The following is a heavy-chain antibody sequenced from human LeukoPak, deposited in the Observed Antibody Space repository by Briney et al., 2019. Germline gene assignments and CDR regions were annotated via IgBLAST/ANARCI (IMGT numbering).Heavy chain of an antibody. D-gene: IGHD3-10*01. CDR1: GFTLSSYA. CDR3: AREDYYGSGNYVAWGGPFDV. CDR2: IKQDGGEK. Sequence: GGSLRLSCAASGFTLSSYAMTWVRQAPGKGLEWVANIKQDGGEKYYVDSVKGRFTISRDNAKNTVYLQMNSLRAEDTAAYYCAREDYYGSGNYVAWGGPFDVWGQGTTVTVSS. V-gene: IGHV3-7*01. J-gene: IGHJ3*01.